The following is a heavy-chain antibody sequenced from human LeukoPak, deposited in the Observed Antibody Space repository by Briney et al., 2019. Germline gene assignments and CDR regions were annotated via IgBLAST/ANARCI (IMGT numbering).Heavy chain of an antibody. Sequence: GGSLRLSCAASGFTFSSFWMSWVRQAPGKGLEWVANIKQDGSEKYYVDSVKGRFTISRDNSKNTLYLQMNSLRAEDTAVYYCARDQHYDILTDYGMDVWGQGTTVTVSS. CDR3: ARDQHYDILTDYGMDV. CDR2: IKQDGSEK. J-gene: IGHJ6*02. D-gene: IGHD3-9*01. V-gene: IGHV3-7*01. CDR1: GFTFSSFW.